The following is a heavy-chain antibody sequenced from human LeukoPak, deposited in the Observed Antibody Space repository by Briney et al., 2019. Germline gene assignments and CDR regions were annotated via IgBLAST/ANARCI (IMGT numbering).Heavy chain of an antibody. CDR1: GGSLSSYY. CDR2: IYYSGST. V-gene: IGHV4-59*01. J-gene: IGHJ5*02. Sequence: PSETLSLTCTVSGGSLSSYYWSWVRQPPGKGLEGIGYIYYSGSTNYNPSLTSRVTISVDTSKNQFSLKLSSVTAADTAVYYCARASYSSSWFDPWGQGTLVTVSS. D-gene: IGHD6-13*01. CDR3: ARASYSSSWFDP.